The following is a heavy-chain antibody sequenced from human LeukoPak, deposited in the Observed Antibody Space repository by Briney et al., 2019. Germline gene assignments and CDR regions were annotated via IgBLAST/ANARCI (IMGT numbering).Heavy chain of an antibody. CDR3: ARDGVYGADGYYYYGMDV. V-gene: IGHV3-64*04. J-gene: IGHJ6*02. D-gene: IGHD4/OR15-4a*01. Sequence: GGSLRLSCSASGFPFSSYAMHWVRQALGKGLEYVSAISDSGGSTYYADSVKGRFTISRDNSKNTLNLQMNSLRAEDTAVYYCARDGVYGADGYYYYGMDVWGQGTTVTVSS. CDR2: ISDSGGST. CDR1: GFPFSSYA.